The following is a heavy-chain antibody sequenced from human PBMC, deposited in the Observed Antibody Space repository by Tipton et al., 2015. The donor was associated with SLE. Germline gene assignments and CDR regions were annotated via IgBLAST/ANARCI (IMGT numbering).Heavy chain of an antibody. Sequence: QLVQSGPEGKKPGASVKVSCKASGYTFTSYDINWVRQATGQGLEWMGWMNPNSGNTGYAQKFQGRVTMTRNTSISTAYMELSSLRSEDTAVYYCARGPSYYGSGSYDYWGQGTLVTVSS. CDR1: GYTFTSYD. V-gene: IGHV1-8*01. CDR2: MNPNSGNT. CDR3: ARGPSYYGSGSYDY. D-gene: IGHD3-10*01. J-gene: IGHJ4*02.